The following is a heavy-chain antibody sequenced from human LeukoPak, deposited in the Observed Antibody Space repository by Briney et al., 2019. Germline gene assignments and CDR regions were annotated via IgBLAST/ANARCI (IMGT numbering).Heavy chain of an antibody. CDR3: ASHTVVVTATHDAFDF. J-gene: IGHJ3*01. CDR2: IYRGGYT. V-gene: IGHV3-53*01. Sequence: GGSLRLSCVASGFIVRNNYMSWVRQAPGKGLEWVSVIYRGGYTQYADSVKGRFTISRDNAKNSLYLQMNSLRAEDTAVYYCASHTVVVTATHDAFDFWGQGTMVTVSS. CDR1: GFIVRNNY. D-gene: IGHD2-21*02.